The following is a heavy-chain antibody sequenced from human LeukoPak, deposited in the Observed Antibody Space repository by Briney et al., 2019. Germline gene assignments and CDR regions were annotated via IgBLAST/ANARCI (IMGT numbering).Heavy chain of an antibody. V-gene: IGHV3-21*01. CDR2: ISSSSSYI. J-gene: IGHJ3*02. CDR1: GFTFSSYS. CDR3: AKNIAVAGIDAFDI. D-gene: IGHD6-19*01. Sequence: GGSLRLSCAASGFTFSSYSMNWVRQAPGKGLEWVSSISSSSSYIYYADSVKGRFTISRDNAKNSLYLQMNSLRAEDTAVCYCAKNIAVAGIDAFDIWGQGTMVTVSS.